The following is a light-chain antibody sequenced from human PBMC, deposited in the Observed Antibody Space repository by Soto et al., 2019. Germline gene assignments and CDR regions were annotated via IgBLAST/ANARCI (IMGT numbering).Light chain of an antibody. CDR3: SSYTGSSPLFV. CDR1: NSDDGEYNC. V-gene: IGLV2-14*01. Sequence: QSALTQPASVSGSPGQSITISCTGTNSDDGEYNCVSWYQQHPGKVPKIMIYDVSNRPSGVAHRFSGSKSGNTASLTITGLQAADEADYYCSSYTGSSPLFVFGTGTKLTVL. CDR2: DVS. J-gene: IGLJ1*01.